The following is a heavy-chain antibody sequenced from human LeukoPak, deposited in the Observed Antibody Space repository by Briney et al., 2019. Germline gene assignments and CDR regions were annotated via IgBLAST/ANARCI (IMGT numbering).Heavy chain of an antibody. V-gene: IGHV4-30-4*08. D-gene: IGHD6-19*01. CDR1: GGSISSGDSY. J-gene: IGHJ3*01. CDR3: AREQGEAVAVGMAVGGYDF. CDR2: IYYSGST. Sequence: SQTLSLTCTVSGGSISSGDSYWRWIRQPPGRGLEWIGCIYYSGSTYYNPSLKSRVTISVDTSKNQFSLKLSSVTAGDTAVYYCAREQGEAVAVGMAVGGYDFWGQAPMVTVSS.